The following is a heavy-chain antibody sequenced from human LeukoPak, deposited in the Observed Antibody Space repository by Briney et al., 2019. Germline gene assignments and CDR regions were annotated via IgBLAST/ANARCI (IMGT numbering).Heavy chain of an antibody. J-gene: IGHJ6*02. CDR3: ASYSTTVTTYGVDV. V-gene: IGHV4-31*03. D-gene: IGHD4-17*01. CDR2: IYYSGST. Sequence: SETLSLTCTVSGGSISSGGYYWSWIRQHPGKGLEWIGYIYYSGSTYYNPSLKSRVTISVDTPRNQFSLKLSSVTAADTAVYYCASYSTTVTTYGVDVRGQGTTVTVSS. CDR1: GGSISSGGYY.